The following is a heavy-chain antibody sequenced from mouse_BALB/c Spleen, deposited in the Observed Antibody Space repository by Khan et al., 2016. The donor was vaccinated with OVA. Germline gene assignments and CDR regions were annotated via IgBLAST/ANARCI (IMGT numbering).Heavy chain of an antibody. Sequence: EVELVESGGGLVQPAGSLTLSCAVSGFSFSSYGMSWVRQTPDKRLELVATINTNVGSTYYPDCVKGRFTITRDTAKNTLFLQMSSLKSEDTANYDTARESIIYYGNYADNFDYWGQGTTLTVSS. CDR1: GFSFSSYG. D-gene: IGHD2-1*01. CDR3: ARESIIYYGNYADNFDY. J-gene: IGHJ2*01. CDR2: INTNVGST. V-gene: IGHV5-6-3*01.